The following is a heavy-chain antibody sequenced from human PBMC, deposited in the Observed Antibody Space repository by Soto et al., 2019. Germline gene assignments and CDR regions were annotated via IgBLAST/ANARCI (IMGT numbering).Heavy chain of an antibody. CDR3: AKVSSAWYAGFFDL. V-gene: IGHV3-23*01. CDR1: GLTFNRHA. Sequence: EVQLLESGGGLVQPGGSLRLSCTASGLTFNRHAMTWVRQAPGKGLEWVSGLSDSGGSRYYADSVKGRFTISRDNSMNILYLQMNTLRAEDTAVYYCAKVSSAWYAGFFDLWGQGTLVTVAS. D-gene: IGHD2-8*01. CDR2: LSDSGGSR. J-gene: IGHJ4*02.